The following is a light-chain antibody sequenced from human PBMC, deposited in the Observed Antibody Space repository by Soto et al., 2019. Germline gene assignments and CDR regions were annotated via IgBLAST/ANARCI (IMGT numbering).Light chain of an antibody. V-gene: IGKV3D-15*01. J-gene: IGKJ1*01. CDR1: QSVRSN. CDR2: GAS. CDR3: QQHNSWPSWT. Sequence: EIVMTQSPATLSVSPGETATLSCRASQSVRSNLAWYQKKPGQAPRLLIYGASTRATGTPARFIGSGSGTQFTLTISSLRSEDFAVYYCQQHNSWPSWTFGQGTKVESK.